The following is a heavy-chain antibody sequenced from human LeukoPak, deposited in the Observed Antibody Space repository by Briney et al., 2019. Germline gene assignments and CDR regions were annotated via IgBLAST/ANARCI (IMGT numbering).Heavy chain of an antibody. D-gene: IGHD2-2*01. V-gene: IGHV3-21*01. CDR2: ISSSSSYI. CDR1: GFTFSSYA. J-gene: IGHJ4*02. CDR3: AREGCSSTSCPAGFDY. Sequence: GRSPRLSCAASGFTFSSYAMNWVRQAPGKGLEWVSSISSSSSYIYYADSVKGRFTISRDNAKNSLYLQMNSLRAEDTAVYYCAREGCSSTSCPAGFDYWGQGTLVTVSS.